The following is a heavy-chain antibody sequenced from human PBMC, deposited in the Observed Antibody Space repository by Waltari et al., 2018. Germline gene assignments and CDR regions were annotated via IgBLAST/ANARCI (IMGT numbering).Heavy chain of an antibody. CDR3: AHIIEVRTHGPLDAFDI. Sequence: QITLKESGPTLVKPTQTLTLTCTFSGFPLSTSGVGVGWVRQPPGKALEWLALIYWNDDKRSSPSLKSRLTITKDTSKNQVVLTMTNMDPVDTATYYCAHIIEVRTHGPLDAFDIWGQGTMVTVSS. CDR1: GFPLSTSGVG. D-gene: IGHD2-21*01. J-gene: IGHJ3*02. V-gene: IGHV2-5*01. CDR2: IYWNDDK.